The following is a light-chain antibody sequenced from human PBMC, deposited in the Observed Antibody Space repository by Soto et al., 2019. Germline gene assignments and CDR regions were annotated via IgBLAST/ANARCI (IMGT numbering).Light chain of an antibody. V-gene: IGKV3-20*01. J-gene: IGKJ3*01. CDR1: QSMSSKY. CDR3: QQMFT. Sequence: DIVLTQSPGTLSLSPGDRATLSCRASQSMSSKYSAWYQQKPGQAPRLLIYGASSRAAGIPDRFSGSGSGTDFTLTISRLEPEDFAVYYCQQMFTFGPGTTVDIK. CDR2: GAS.